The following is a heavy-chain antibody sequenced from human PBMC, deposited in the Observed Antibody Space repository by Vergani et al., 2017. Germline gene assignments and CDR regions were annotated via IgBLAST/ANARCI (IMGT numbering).Heavy chain of an antibody. CDR1: GFTFDDYA. CDR3: ARQSRDVFCTNGVCPLGY. D-gene: IGHD2-8*01. CDR2: ISDNGGTT. Sequence: EVQLVESGGGLVQPGRSLRLSCAASGFTFDDYAMHWVRQAPGKGLEWVSIISDNGGTTYYADSGKGRFTISRDNSKDTLYLQMNSLRAEDTAVYYCARQSRDVFCTNGVCPLGYWGQGALVTVSS. V-gene: IGHV3-23*04. J-gene: IGHJ4*02.